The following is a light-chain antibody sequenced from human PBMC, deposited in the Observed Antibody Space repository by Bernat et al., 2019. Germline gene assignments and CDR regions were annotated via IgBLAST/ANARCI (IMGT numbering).Light chain of an antibody. V-gene: IGLV1-47*02. Sequence: QSVLTQPPSASGTPGQRVTISCSGSNSNIGNHYVYWYQQLPGMAPKVLIYTNNHRPSGVPARFSGSKSGTSASLAISGLRSEDEADYYCAVWDDSLSGWVFGGGTKLTVL. J-gene: IGLJ3*02. CDR3: AVWDDSLSGWV. CDR1: NSNIGNHY. CDR2: TNN.